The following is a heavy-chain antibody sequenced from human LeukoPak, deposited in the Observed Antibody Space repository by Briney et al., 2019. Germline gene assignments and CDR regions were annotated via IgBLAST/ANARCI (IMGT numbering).Heavy chain of an antibody. D-gene: IGHD4-17*01. CDR1: GGTFSSYA. V-gene: IGHV1-2*02. CDR3: ARDKGRYGDYYYYYYMDV. CDR2: INPNSGGT. Sequence: ASVKVSCKASGGTFSSYAISWVRQAPGQGLEWMGWINPNSGGTNYAQKFQGRVTMTRDTSISTAYMELSRLRSDDTAVYYCARDKGRYGDYYYYYYMDVWGRGTTVTVSS. J-gene: IGHJ6*03.